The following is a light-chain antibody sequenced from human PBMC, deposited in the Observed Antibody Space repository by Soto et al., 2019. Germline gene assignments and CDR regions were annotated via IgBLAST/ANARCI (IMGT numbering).Light chain of an antibody. CDR1: QSVSSY. Sequence: EIVLTQXPATLSLSPGERATLSCRASQSVSSYLAWYQQKPGQAPRLLIYDASNRATGIPARFSGSGSGTDFTHTISSLEPEDFAIYYCQQRSNGPPVTFGGGTKVEIK. J-gene: IGKJ4*01. V-gene: IGKV3-11*01. CDR3: QQRSNGPPVT. CDR2: DAS.